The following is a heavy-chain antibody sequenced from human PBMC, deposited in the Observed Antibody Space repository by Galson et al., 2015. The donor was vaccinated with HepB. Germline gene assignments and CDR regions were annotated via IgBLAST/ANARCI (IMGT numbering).Heavy chain of an antibody. CDR3: ARHESESKTYAADN. CDR1: GGSISSSSYY. CDR2: FYYTGNT. V-gene: IGHV4-39*01. D-gene: IGHD2-2*01. J-gene: IGHJ4*02. Sequence: ETLSLTCTVSGGSISSSSYYWGWLRQPPGKGLEWIGSFYYTGNTHYNPPLKSRVTISGDTSKNQFSLKLNSVIAADTAVYYCARHESESKTYAADNWGQGTLVTVSS.